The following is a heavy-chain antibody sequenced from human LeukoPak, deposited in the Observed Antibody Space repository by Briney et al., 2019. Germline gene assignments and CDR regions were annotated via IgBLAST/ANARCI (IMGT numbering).Heavy chain of an antibody. CDR3: ARVFGGWLGI. CDR2: IYHSGST. D-gene: IGHD1-26*01. J-gene: IGHJ4*02. CDR1: GGSISSGSYY. V-gene: IGHV4-39*07. Sequence: PSETLSLTCTVSGGSISSGSYYWGWIRQPPGKGLEWIGEIYHSGSTNYNPSLKSRVTISVDKSKNQFSLKLSSVTAADTAVYYCARVFGGWLGIWGQGTLVTVSS.